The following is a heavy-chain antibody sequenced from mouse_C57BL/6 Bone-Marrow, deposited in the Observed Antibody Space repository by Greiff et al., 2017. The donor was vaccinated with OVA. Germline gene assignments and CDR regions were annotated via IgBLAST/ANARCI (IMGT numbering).Heavy chain of an antibody. J-gene: IGHJ3*01. V-gene: IGHV1-18*01. CDR1: GYTFTDYN. CDR2: INSNNGGT. Sequence: VQLQQSGLELAKPGASVKIPCKASGYTFTDYNMDWVKQSHGKSLEWIGDINSNNGGTIYNQKFKGKATLTVDKSSSTAYMELRSLTSEDTAVYYCARGGYYDYDGGAWFAYWGQGTLVTVSA. D-gene: IGHD2-4*01. CDR3: ARGGYYDYDGGAWFAY.